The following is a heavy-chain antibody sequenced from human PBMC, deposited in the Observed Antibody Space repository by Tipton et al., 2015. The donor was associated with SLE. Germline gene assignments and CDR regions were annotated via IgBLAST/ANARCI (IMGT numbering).Heavy chain of an antibody. CDR1: GGSISSYY. V-gene: IGHV4-59*01. Sequence: TLSLTCTVSGGSISSYYWSWIRQPPRKGLEWIGYIYYSGSTNYNPSLKSRLTISVDTSKNQFSLKLSSVTAADTAVYYCAIFSPNWGDAFDIWGQGTMVTVSS. CDR3: AIFSPNWGDAFDI. CDR2: IYYSGST. J-gene: IGHJ3*02. D-gene: IGHD7-27*01.